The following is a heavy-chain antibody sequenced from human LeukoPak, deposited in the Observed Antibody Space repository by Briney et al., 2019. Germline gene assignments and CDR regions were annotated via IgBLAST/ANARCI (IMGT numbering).Heavy chain of an antibody. CDR1: GFTVSSNY. CDR2: IYSGGST. CDR3: AREELELRRGLYYFDY. J-gene: IGHJ4*02. V-gene: IGHV3-53*01. D-gene: IGHD1-7*01. Sequence: GGSLRLSCAASGFTVSSNYMSWVRQAPGKGLEWVSVIYSGGSTYYADSVKGRFTISRDNSKNTLYLQMNSLRAEDTAVYYCAREELELRRGLYYFDYWGQGTLVTVSS.